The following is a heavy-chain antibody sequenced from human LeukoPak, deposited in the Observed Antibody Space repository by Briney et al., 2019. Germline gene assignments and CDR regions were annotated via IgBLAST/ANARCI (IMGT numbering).Heavy chain of an antibody. D-gene: IGHD3-22*01. CDR3: ARGYMGYYYDSRGWFDP. V-gene: IGHV1-2*06. Sequence: APVKVSCKASGYTFTCYYMHWVRQAPGQGLEWMGRINPNSGGTNYAQKFQGRATMTRDTSISTAYMELSRLRSDDTAVYYCARGYMGYYYDSRGWFDPWGQGTLVTVSS. CDR2: INPNSGGT. J-gene: IGHJ5*02. CDR1: GYTFTCYY.